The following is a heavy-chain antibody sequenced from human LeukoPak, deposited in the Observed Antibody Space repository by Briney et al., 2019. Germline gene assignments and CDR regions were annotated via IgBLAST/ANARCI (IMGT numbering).Heavy chain of an antibody. Sequence: GGSLRLSCAASGFTFSSYAMSWVRQAPGKGQEWVSAISGSGGSTYYADSVKGRFTISRDNSKNTLYLQMNSLRAEDTAVYYCAKDLGDCSGGSCYSEYWFDPWGQGTLVTVSS. V-gene: IGHV3-23*01. CDR3: AKDLGDCSGGSCYSEYWFDP. J-gene: IGHJ5*02. CDR1: GFTFSSYA. CDR2: ISGSGGST. D-gene: IGHD2-15*01.